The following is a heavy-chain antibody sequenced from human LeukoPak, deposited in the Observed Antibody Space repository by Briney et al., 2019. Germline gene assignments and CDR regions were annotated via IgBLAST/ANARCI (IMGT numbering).Heavy chain of an antibody. CDR2: IYYSGST. Sequence: PSETLSLTCTVSGGSISSSSYYWGWIRQPPGKGLEWIGSIYYSGSTYYNPSLKSRVTISVDTSKNQFSLKLSSVTAADTAVYYCARVNYYDSSGYYFYSFDYWGQGTLVTVSS. V-gene: IGHV4-39*07. CDR1: GGSISSSSYY. J-gene: IGHJ4*02. D-gene: IGHD3-22*01. CDR3: ARVNYYDSSGYYFYSFDY.